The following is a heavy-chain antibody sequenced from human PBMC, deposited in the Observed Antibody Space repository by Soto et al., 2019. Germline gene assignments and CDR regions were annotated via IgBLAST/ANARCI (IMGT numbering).Heavy chain of an antibody. D-gene: IGHD2-15*01. Sequence: EVQLVESGGGLVQPGGSLRLSCAASGCTFSSYWMHWVRQAPGKGLVWVSRINSDGSSTSYADSVKGRFTISRDNAKNPLYLQMNSLRAEDTAVYYCVRTSLVVAAATREDYWGQGTLVTVSS. J-gene: IGHJ4*02. CDR3: VRTSLVVAAATREDY. CDR2: INSDGSST. V-gene: IGHV3-74*01. CDR1: GCTFSSYW.